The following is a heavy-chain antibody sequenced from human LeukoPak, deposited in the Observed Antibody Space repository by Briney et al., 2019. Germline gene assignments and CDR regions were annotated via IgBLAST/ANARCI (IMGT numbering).Heavy chain of an antibody. Sequence: GGSLRLSCAASGFTVSSNYMICVRQAPGKGLEWVSVLYSGGTTYYADSVKGRFTISRDNSKNTLYLQMNSLRAEDTAVYYCAVPGIVASGTIDYWGQGTLVTVSS. D-gene: IGHD6-13*01. CDR2: LYSGGTT. CDR1: GFTVSSNY. V-gene: IGHV3-66*01. CDR3: AVPGIVASGTIDY. J-gene: IGHJ4*02.